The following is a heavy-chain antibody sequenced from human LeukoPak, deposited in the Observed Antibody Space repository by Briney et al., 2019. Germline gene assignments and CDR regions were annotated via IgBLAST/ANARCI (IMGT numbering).Heavy chain of an antibody. CDR2: IYYSGST. J-gene: IGHJ5*02. V-gene: IGHV4-61*03. Sequence: SETLSLTCTVSGGSVSSGSYYWSWIRQPPGKGLEWIGYIYYSGSTNYNPSLKSRVTISVDTSKNHFSLKLSSVTAADTAVYYCARDRCSSTSCYENWFDPWGQGTLVTVSS. CDR1: GGSVSSGSYY. CDR3: ARDRCSSTSCYENWFDP. D-gene: IGHD2-2*01.